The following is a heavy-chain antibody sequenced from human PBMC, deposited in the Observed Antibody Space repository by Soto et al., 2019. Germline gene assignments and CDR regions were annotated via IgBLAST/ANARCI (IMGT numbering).Heavy chain of an antibody. D-gene: IGHD3-16*02. V-gene: IGHV4-34*01. CDR3: ARANGLRLGELSGGGPNWFDP. Sequence: QVRLQQWGAGLLKPSETLSLTCAVYGGSFIGYYWSWIRQPPGKGLEWIGEINPTGSTNYNPSLKSPVTILIDTSKNQFSLKLSSVAAADTAMYYCARANGLRLGELSGGGPNWFDPWGQGTLVTVSS. CDR1: GGSFIGYY. J-gene: IGHJ5*02. CDR2: INPTGST.